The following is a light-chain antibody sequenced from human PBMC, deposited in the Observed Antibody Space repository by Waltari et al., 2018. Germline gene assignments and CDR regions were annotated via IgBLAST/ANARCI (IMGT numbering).Light chain of an antibody. CDR3: ASRDSNLNQYV. CDR2: GRG. V-gene: IGLV3-19*01. Sequence: SSELTQDPAVSVALGQTVRITCQGDSLRNSYASWYQKKPGQAPVVVIYGRGYRPSGVPDRFSGSSSGNTASLTITGTQAEDEAAYYCASRDSNLNQYVFGTGTEVSVL. J-gene: IGLJ1*01. CDR1: SLRNSY.